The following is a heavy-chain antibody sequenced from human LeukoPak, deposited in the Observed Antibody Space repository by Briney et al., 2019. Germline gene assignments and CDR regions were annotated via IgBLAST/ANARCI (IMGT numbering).Heavy chain of an antibody. V-gene: IGHV4-4*07. J-gene: IGHJ6*03. CDR2: IYTSGST. CDR1: GGSISSYY. CDR3: ARDLTYGSGWYYYYYYYMDV. Sequence: SETLSLTCTVSGGSISSYYRSWIRQPAGKGLEWIGRIYTSGSTNYNPSLKSRVTMSVDTSKNQFSLKLSSVTAADTAVYYCARDLTYGSGWYYYYYYYMDVWGKGTTVTVSS. D-gene: IGHD6-19*01.